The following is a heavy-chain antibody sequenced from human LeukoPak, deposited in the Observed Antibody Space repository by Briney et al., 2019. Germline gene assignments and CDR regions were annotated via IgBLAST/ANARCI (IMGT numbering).Heavy chain of an antibody. D-gene: IGHD3-10*01. CDR1: GGSISSHS. CDR3: ARGVVQGENWFDP. V-gene: IGHV4-59*11. CDR2: IYKSGGT. J-gene: IGHJ5*02. Sequence: SETLSLTCTVSGGSISSHSWTWIRQSPEKGLKWIGYIYKSGGTNYNPSLKSRVTITADTSKNQFSLKLTSVTAADTAVYYCARGVVQGENWFDPWGPGTLVTVSS.